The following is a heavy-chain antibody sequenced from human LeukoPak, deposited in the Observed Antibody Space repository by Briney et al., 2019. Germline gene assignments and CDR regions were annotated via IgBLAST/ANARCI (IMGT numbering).Heavy chain of an antibody. D-gene: IGHD6-13*01. Sequence: PGGSLRLSCAASGFTFSSYSMNWVRQAPGKGLEWVSSISSSSSYIYYADSVKGRFTISRDNAKNSLYLQMNSLRAEDTAVYYCARCDSSSWDNWFDPWGQGTLVTVSS. CDR1: GFTFSSYS. CDR3: ARCDSSSWDNWFDP. V-gene: IGHV3-21*01. J-gene: IGHJ5*02. CDR2: ISSSSSYI.